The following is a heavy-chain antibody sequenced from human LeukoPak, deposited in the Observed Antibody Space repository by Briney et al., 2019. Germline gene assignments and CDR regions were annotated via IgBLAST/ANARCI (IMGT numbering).Heavy chain of an antibody. V-gene: IGHV3-23*01. D-gene: IGHD6-13*01. CDR1: GFTFSSYA. CDR3: AKEGAIAAAGTWNYFDY. Sequence: GGSMRLSCAASGFTFSSYAMSRVLQAPGKGLEWVSAISGSGGSTYYADSVKGRFTISRDNSKNTLYLQMNSLRAEDTAVYYCAKEGAIAAAGTWNYFDYWGQGTLVTVSS. J-gene: IGHJ4*02. CDR2: ISGSGGST.